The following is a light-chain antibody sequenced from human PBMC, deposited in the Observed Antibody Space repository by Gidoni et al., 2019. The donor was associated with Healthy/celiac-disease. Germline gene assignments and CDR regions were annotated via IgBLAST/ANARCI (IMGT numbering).Light chain of an antibody. CDR2: DVS. Sequence: QSALTQPASVSGSPGPSFTISCNGTSSDVGGYNYVSWYQQHPGKAPKLMIYDVSNRPSGVSNRFSGSKSGNTASLTISGLQAEDEADYYCSSYTSSSTLFGGGTKLTVL. V-gene: IGLV2-14*01. CDR3: SSYTSSSTL. J-gene: IGLJ2*01. CDR1: SSDVGGYNY.